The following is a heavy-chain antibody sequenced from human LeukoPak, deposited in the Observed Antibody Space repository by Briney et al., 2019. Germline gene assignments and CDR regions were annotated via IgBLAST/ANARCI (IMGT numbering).Heavy chain of an antibody. CDR1: GFTFSSYA. Sequence: GGSLRLSCAASGFTFSSYAMSWVRQAPGKGLEWVSGLYAGGSTYYAGSVTGRFTISRDDSKNTLYLQMTGLRVDDTAIYYCVRGNGNVGGRLDPWGQGAWVIVSS. CDR3: VRGNGNVGGRLDP. D-gene: IGHD1-1*01. V-gene: IGHV3-66*01. CDR2: LYAGGST. J-gene: IGHJ5*02.